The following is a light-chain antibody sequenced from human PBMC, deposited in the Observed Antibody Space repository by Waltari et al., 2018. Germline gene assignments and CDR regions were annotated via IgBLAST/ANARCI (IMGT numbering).Light chain of an antibody. CDR1: QGISHY. CDR3: QQLNSYQWT. J-gene: IGKJ1*01. V-gene: IGKV1-9*01. Sequence: IQLTQSPSSLSASVGDSVTITCRASQGISHYLAWYQQKPGKAPKLLIYAASTLQSGVPSRFSGSGSGTEFTRTISSLQPEDVATDYCQQLNSYQWTFGQGTKVEIK. CDR2: AAS.